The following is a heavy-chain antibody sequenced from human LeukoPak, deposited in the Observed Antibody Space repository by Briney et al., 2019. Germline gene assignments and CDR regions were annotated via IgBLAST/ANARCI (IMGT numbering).Heavy chain of an antibody. CDR1: GFTSSDSA. CDR3: ASPSDGDFWSGYLTY. D-gene: IGHD3-3*01. Sequence: GGSLKLSCAASGFTSSDSAIHWVRQASGKGLEWVGRIRSKTHNYATEYGASMKGTFTISRDDSKNTASLQMNSLKVEDTATYYCASPSDGDFWSGYLTYWGQGTVVTVSS. V-gene: IGHV3-73*01. CDR2: IRSKTHNYAT. J-gene: IGHJ4*02.